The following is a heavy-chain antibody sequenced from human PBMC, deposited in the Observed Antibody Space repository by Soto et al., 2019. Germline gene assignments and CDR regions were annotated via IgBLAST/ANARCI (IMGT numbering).Heavy chain of an antibody. CDR2: ISGSSSYI. J-gene: IGHJ6*03. Sequence: EVQLVESGGGLVKPGGSLRLSCAASGFSFTDYSMNWVRQAPGKGLEWVSSISGSSSYIYYADSLKGRFTVSRDNAERSLVLQMNSLGAEDTAVYYCARDVAYCSGTGCRDYYHYMDVWGKGTTVTVSS. V-gene: IGHV3-21*01. CDR3: ARDVAYCSGTGCRDYYHYMDV. CDR1: GFSFTDYS. D-gene: IGHD2-2*01.